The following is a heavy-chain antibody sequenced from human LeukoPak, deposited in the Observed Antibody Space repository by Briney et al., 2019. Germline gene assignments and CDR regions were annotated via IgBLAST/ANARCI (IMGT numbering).Heavy chain of an antibody. J-gene: IGHJ4*02. D-gene: IGHD5-18*01. CDR2: IYYSGST. Sequence: RPGGSLRLSCAVSGFTLSAYRMTWIRQPPGKGLEWIGYIYYSGSTNYNPSLKSRVTISVDTSKNQFSLKLSSVTAADTAVYYCARWDRIQLWFDYWGQGTLVTVSS. V-gene: IGHV4-59*01. CDR1: GFTLSAYR. CDR3: ARWDRIQLWFDY.